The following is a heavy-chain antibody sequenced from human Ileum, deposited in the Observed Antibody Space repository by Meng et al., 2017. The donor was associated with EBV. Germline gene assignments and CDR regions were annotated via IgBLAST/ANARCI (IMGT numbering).Heavy chain of an antibody. CDR3: VRGGTYYLSY. D-gene: IGHD1-26*01. Sequence: QVRLWELGTGLGTPSATQSLTAASSVGSISSDYWWSWVRQSPEKGLEWIGEMYPTGPTYYNPSLKGRVSISIDKSKNQLSLKLNSVTAADTAVYYCVRGGTYYLSYWGQGSLVTVSS. CDR2: MYPTGPT. V-gene: IGHV4-4*02. CDR1: VGSISSDYW. J-gene: IGHJ4*02.